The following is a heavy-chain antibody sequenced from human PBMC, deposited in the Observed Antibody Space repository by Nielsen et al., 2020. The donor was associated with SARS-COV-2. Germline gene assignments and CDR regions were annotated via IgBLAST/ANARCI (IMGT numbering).Heavy chain of an antibody. V-gene: IGHV3-23*03. J-gene: IGHJ2*01. D-gene: IGHD5-18*01. Sequence: GGSLRLSCAASGFTFSSYAMSWVRQAPGKGLEWVSVIYSGGSSTYYADSVKGRFTISRDNSKNTLYLQMNSLRAEDTAVYYCAKGDTAMATDWYFDLWGRGTLVTVSS. CDR3: AKGDTAMATDWYFDL. CDR1: GFTFSSYA. CDR2: IYSGGSST.